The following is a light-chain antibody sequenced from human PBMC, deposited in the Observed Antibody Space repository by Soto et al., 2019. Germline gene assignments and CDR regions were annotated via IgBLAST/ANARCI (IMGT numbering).Light chain of an antibody. J-gene: IGLJ1*01. CDR2: DVS. CDR1: SSDVGGYNY. V-gene: IGLV2-11*01. Sequence: QSALTQPRSVSGSPGQSVTISCTGTSSDVGGYNYVSWYQQHPGKVPKLMIYDVSKRPSGVPDRFSGSKSGNTASLTISGLQAEDEADYYCCSYAGSYTFYVFGTGTKVTVL. CDR3: CSYAGSYTFYV.